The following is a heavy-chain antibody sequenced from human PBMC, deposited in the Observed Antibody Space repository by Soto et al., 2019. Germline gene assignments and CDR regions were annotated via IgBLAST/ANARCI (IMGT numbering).Heavy chain of an antibody. J-gene: IGHJ3*02. Sequence: EVQLVETGGGLIQPGGSLRLSCAASGFTVSSNYMSWVRQAPGKGLEWVSVIYSGGSTYYADSVKGRFTISRDNSKNTLDLQMNSLRAEDTAVYYCATNYDASSGYYSAFDIWGQGTMVTVSS. D-gene: IGHD3-22*01. V-gene: IGHV3-53*02. CDR1: GFTVSSNY. CDR2: IYSGGST. CDR3: ATNYDASSGYYSAFDI.